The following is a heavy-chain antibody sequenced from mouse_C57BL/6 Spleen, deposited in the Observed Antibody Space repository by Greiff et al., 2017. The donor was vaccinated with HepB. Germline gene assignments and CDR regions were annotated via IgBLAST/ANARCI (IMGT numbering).Heavy chain of an antibody. V-gene: IGHV1-22*01. CDR1: GYTFTDYN. J-gene: IGHJ2*01. D-gene: IGHD1-1*01. Sequence: EVQLQQSGPELVKPGASVKMSCKASGYTFTDYNMHWVKQSHGKSLEWIGYINPNNGGTSYNQKFKGKATLTVNKSSSTDYMELRSLTSENSAVYSCARGNYDGSRRGYFDDWGQGTTLTVAA. CDR3: ARGNYDGSRRGYFDD. CDR2: INPNNGGT.